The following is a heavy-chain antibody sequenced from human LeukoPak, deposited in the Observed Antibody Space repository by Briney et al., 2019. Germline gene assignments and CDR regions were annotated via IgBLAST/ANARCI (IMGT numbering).Heavy chain of an antibody. J-gene: IGHJ5*02. CDR2: ISHIGST. Sequence: SETLSLTCAVSGDSFSSHYWTWIRQSPGTGLEWIGYISHIGSTNYNPSLKSRVTMSVDTSKNQFSLKLSSVTAADTAVYYCARTDSSGWDNWFDPWGQGTLVTVSS. CDR1: GDSFSSHY. CDR3: ARTDSSGWDNWFDP. V-gene: IGHV4-59*11. D-gene: IGHD6-19*01.